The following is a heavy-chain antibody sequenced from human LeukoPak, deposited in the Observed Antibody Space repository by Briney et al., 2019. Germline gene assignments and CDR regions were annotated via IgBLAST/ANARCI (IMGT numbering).Heavy chain of an antibody. J-gene: IGHJ4*02. CDR2: IIPILGIA. CDR3: ARGYYDFWSGYFL. CDR1: GGTFSSYT. Sequence: SVKVSCKASGGTFSSYTISWVRQDPGQGREWMGRIIPILGIANYAQKFQGRVTITADKSTSTAYMELSSLRSEDAAVYYCARGYYDFWSGYFLWGQGTLVTVSS. D-gene: IGHD3-3*01. V-gene: IGHV1-69*02.